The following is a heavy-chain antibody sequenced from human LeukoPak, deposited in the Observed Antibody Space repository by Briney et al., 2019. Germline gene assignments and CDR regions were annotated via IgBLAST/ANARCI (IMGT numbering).Heavy chain of an antibody. CDR2: ISSSSSYI. CDR3: AKSFWWFGEFSPFDN. CDR1: GFSFSVFW. V-gene: IGHV3-21*01. D-gene: IGHD3-10*01. J-gene: IGHJ4*02. Sequence: PGGSLRLSCAASGFSFSVFWMHWVRQVPGKGLEWVSSISSSSSYIYYVDSVKGRFTISRDNAKNSLYLQMNSLRAEDTAVYYCAKSFWWFGEFSPFDNWGQGTLVTVSS.